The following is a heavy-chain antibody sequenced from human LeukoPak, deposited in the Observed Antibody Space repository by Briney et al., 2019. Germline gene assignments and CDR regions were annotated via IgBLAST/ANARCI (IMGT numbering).Heavy chain of an antibody. D-gene: IGHD3-16*01. CDR2: IYTSGST. J-gene: IGHJ6*04. V-gene: IGHV4-61*02. Sequence: SQTLSLTCTVSGGSISSGSYYWSWLRQPAGKGLEWIGRIYTSGSTNYNPSLKSRVTISVDTSKNQFSLKLSSVTAADTAVYYCARDWGVWGKGTTVTVSS. CDR1: GGSISSGSYY. CDR3: ARDWGV.